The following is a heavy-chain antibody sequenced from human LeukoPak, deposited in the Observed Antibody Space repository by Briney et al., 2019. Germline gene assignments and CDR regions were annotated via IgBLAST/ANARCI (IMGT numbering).Heavy chain of an antibody. CDR1: GFTFSSYS. CDR3: ARDPYSSSWRYFDY. J-gene: IGHJ4*02. V-gene: IGHV3-21*01. Sequence: SGGSLRLSCAASGFTFSSYSMNWVRQAPGKGLEWVSSISSSSSYIYYADSVKGRFTTSRDNAKNSLYLQMNSLRAEDTAVYYCARDPYSSSWRYFDYWGQGTLVTVSS. D-gene: IGHD6-13*01. CDR2: ISSSSSYI.